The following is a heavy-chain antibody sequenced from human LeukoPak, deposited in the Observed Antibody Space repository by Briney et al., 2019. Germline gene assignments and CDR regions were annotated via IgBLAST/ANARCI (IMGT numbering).Heavy chain of an antibody. D-gene: IGHD2-2*01. Sequence: SETLSLTCAVYGGSFSGYYWSWIRQPPGKGLEWIGEINHSGSTNYNPSHKRRVTISVDTSKNQFSLKLSSVTAADTAVYYCARGDIVIVPAARKGYYYMDVWGKGTTVTVSS. V-gene: IGHV4-34*01. CDR1: GGSFSGYY. CDR3: ARGDIVIVPAARKGYYYMDV. CDR2: INHSGST. J-gene: IGHJ6*03.